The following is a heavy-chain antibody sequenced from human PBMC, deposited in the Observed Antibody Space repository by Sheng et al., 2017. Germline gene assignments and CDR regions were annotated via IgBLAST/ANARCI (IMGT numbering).Heavy chain of an antibody. CDR1: GYSISSGYY. D-gene: IGHD4-17*01. CDR2: IYHSGST. Sequence: QVQLQESGPGLVKPSETLSLTCAVSGYSISSGYYWGWIRQPPGKGLEWIGSIYHSGSTYYNPSLKSRVTISVDTSKNQFSLKLSSVTAADTAVYYCATLPTTVGIGYWGQGTLVTVSS. J-gene: IGHJ4*02. CDR3: ATLPTTVGIGY. V-gene: IGHV4-38-2*01.